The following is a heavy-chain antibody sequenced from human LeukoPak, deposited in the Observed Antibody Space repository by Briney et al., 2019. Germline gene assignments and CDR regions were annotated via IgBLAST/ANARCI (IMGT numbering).Heavy chain of an antibody. CDR2: IIPIFGTA. D-gene: IGHD1-26*01. J-gene: IGHJ4*02. Sequence: SVKVSCKASGYTFTSYGISWVRQAPGQGLEWMGGIIPIFGTANYAQKFQGRVTITADESTSTAYMELSSRRSEDPAVYYCSRTRWGGGSYCFDYWGQGTLVTVSS. CDR3: SRTRWGGGSYCFDY. CDR1: GYTFTSYG. V-gene: IGHV1-69*13.